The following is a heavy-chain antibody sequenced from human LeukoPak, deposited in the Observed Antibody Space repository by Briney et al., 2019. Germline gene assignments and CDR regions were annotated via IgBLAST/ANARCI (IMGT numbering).Heavy chain of an antibody. D-gene: IGHD5-24*01. CDR1: GFTFSSYA. CDR2: ISYDGSNK. CDR3: AIDEVEMATIGRLDY. Sequence: GRSLRLSCAASGFTFSSYAMHWVRQAPGKGLEWVAVISYDGSNKYYADSVKGRYTITRDNSKNTLYLQMNSLRAEDTAVYYCAIDEVEMATIGRLDYWGQGTLVTVSS. J-gene: IGHJ4*02. V-gene: IGHV3-30*04.